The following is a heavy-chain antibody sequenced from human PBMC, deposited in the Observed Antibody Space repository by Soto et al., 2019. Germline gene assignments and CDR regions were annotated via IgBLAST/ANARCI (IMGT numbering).Heavy chain of an antibody. CDR3: ARELAF. Sequence: TSETLCLTCTVAGGTVTSASYYWSWIRQPPGKGLEWIGLVYNSGTTNYNPSLKSRVTISLDKSKSQFSLKLTSVTAADTAVYYCARELAFWGQGILVTVSS. V-gene: IGHV4-61*01. CDR2: VYNSGTT. J-gene: IGHJ4*02. CDR1: GGTVTSASYY.